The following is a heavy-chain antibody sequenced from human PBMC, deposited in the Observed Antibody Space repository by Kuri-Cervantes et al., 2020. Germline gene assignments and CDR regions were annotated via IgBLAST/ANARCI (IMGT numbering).Heavy chain of an antibody. Sequence: ASVKVSRKASGYTFTSYGISWVRQAPGQGLEWMGWISAYNGNTNYAQKLQGRVTMTTDTSTSTAYMELRSLRSDDTAVYYCARDLTLGGWGSYRGFDYWGQGTRVTVSS. CDR1: GYTFTSYG. D-gene: IGHD3-16*01. CDR3: ARDLTLGGWGSYRGFDY. J-gene: IGHJ4*02. CDR2: ISAYNGNT. V-gene: IGHV1-18*01.